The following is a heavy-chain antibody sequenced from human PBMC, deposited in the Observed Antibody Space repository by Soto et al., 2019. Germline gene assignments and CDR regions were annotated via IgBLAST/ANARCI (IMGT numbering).Heavy chain of an antibody. Sequence: GASVKVSCKASGYTFTGYYMHWVRQAPGQGLEWMGWINPNSGGTNCAQKFQGRVTMTRDTSISTAYMELSRLRSDDTAVYYCAREGHIVATMVYYYYYGMDVWGQGTTVTVSS. J-gene: IGHJ6*02. V-gene: IGHV1-2*02. CDR3: AREGHIVATMVYYYYYGMDV. CDR1: GYTFTGYY. D-gene: IGHD5-12*01. CDR2: INPNSGGT.